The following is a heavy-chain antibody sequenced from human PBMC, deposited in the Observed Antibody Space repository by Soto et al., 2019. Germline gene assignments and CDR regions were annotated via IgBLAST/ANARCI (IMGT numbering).Heavy chain of an antibody. J-gene: IGHJ4*02. CDR2: ISWNSGSI. CDR3: ARDGYCSGGSCYSVPVFDY. CDR1: GFTFSSYG. V-gene: IGHV3-9*01. D-gene: IGHD2-15*01. Sequence: GGSLRLSCAASGFTFSSYGMHWVRQAPGKGLEWVSGISWNSGSIGYADSVKGRFTISRDNSKNTLYLQMNSLRAEDTAVYYCARDGYCSGGSCYSVPVFDYWGQGTLSPSPQ.